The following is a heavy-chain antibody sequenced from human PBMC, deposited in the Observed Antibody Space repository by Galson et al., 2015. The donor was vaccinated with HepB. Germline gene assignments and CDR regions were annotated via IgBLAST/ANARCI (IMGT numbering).Heavy chain of an antibody. J-gene: IGHJ5*02. D-gene: IGHD1-14*01. CDR2: INPVVSER. Sequence: SLRLSCAASGFPFSSYWMTWVRQAPGKGLEWVATINPVVSERYYVDSVKGRFTISRDNTKNSLYLLMNSLRAEDTAMYYCVRAFANRYFDPWGQGTLVTVSS. CDR1: GFPFSSYW. V-gene: IGHV3-7*03. CDR3: VRAFANRYFDP.